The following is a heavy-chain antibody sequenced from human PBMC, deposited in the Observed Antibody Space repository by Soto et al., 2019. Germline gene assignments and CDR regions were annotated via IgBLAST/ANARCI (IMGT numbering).Heavy chain of an antibody. J-gene: IGHJ5*02. V-gene: IGHV3-74*01. CDR1: GFTFSGFW. CDR2: IHSDGIET. CDR3: AGVSIARAGRGIDH. Sequence: EVQLVESGGGLVQPGGSLRLSCAASGFTFSGFWMHWVRQAPGKGLVWVARIHSDGIETTYADSVQGRFTISRDNAKNTLYLQMNSLRAKDTAVYYCAGVSIARAGRGIDHWGQGTLVTVSS. D-gene: IGHD6-13*01.